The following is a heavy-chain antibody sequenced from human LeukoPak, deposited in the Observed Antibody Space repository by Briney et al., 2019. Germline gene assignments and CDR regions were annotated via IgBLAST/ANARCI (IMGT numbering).Heavy chain of an antibody. J-gene: IGHJ5*02. D-gene: IGHD3-22*01. Sequence: PGGSLRLSCAASGFTFDTFAMSWVRQAPGKGLEWVSTISGSGGNTYYAESAKGRFTVSRDNSKNMVYLQMSRLRAEDTAFYFCAKSPDVSGYNNWFNPWGQGTLVTVSS. CDR1: GFTFDTFA. CDR2: ISGSGGNT. V-gene: IGHV3-23*01. CDR3: AKSPDVSGYNNWFNP.